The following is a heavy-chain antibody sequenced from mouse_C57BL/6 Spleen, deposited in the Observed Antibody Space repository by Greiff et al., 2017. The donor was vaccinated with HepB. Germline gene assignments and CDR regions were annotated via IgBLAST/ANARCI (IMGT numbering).Heavy chain of an antibody. V-gene: IGHV5-16*01. J-gene: IGHJ2*01. Sequence: EVKLVESEGGLVQPGRSMKLSCTASGFTFSDYYMAWVRQVPEKGLEWVANINYDGSSTYYLDSLKSRFIISRDNAKNILYLQMSSLKSEDTATYYCAKESANWDGFDYWGQGTTLTVSS. CDR3: AKESANWDGFDY. CDR1: GFTFSDYY. CDR2: INYDGSST. D-gene: IGHD4-1*01.